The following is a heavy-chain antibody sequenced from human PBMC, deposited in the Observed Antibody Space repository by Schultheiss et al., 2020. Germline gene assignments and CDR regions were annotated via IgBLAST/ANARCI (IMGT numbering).Heavy chain of an antibody. CDR1: GFTFSSYS. CDR3: ARFAGSYYYYYGMDV. CDR2: ISSSSSTI. D-gene: IGHD1-26*01. J-gene: IGHJ6*02. V-gene: IGHV3-48*02. Sequence: GGSLRLSCAASGFTFSSYSMNWVRQAPGKGLEWVSYISSSSSTIYYADSVKGRFTISRDNAKNSLYLQMNSLRDEDTAVYYCARFAGSYYYYYGMDVWGQGTTVTVSS.